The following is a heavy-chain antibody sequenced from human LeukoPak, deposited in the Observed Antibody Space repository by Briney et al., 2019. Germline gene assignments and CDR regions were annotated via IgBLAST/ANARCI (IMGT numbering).Heavy chain of an antibody. CDR2: ISETGDVT. J-gene: IGHJ4*02. Sequence: GGSLRLSCVVSGFSFGSYPMSWVRQAPGKGLEWVSVISETGDVTHYADSMKGRFTISRDNIKNTLNLQMNSLRAEDTAIYYCAKEVGFDSGSYYDYWGQGTLVTVSS. V-gene: IGHV3-23*01. CDR3: AKEVGFDSGSYYDY. CDR1: GFSFGSYP. D-gene: IGHD3-10*01.